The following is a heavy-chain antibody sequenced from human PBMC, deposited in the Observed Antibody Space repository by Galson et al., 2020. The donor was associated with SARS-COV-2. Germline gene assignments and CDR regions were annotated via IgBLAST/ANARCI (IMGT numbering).Heavy chain of an antibody. CDR1: GFTFSNYA. Sequence: GESLKLSCAASGFTFSNYAMTWVRQAPGKGLEWVSSISSSGVNTYYADSVKGRFTISRDNSKNILDLFMSSLRAEDSAIYYGANDRSGPWPRHDNWGQGTQVTVSS. CDR3: ANDRSGPWPRHDN. V-gene: IGHV3-23*01. D-gene: IGHD6-25*01. CDR2: ISSSGVNT. J-gene: IGHJ4*02.